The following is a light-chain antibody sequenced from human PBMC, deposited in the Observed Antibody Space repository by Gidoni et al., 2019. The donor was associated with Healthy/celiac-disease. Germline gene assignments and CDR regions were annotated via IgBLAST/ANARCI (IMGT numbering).Light chain of an antibody. CDR1: QSISSW. V-gene: IGKV1-5*03. J-gene: IGKJ1*01. Sequence: DIQMTQSPSTLSASVGDRVTITCRASQSISSWLAWYQQKQGKAPKLLIYKASSLESGVPSRFSGIGSGTEFTLTISSLQPDDFATYYCQQYNSYSPWTFGQGTKVEIK. CDR3: QQYNSYSPWT. CDR2: KAS.